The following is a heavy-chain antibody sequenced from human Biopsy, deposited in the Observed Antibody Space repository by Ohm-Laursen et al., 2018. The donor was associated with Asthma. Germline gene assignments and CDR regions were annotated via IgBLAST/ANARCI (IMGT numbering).Heavy chain of an antibody. J-gene: IGHJ4*02. V-gene: IGHV3-53*01. CDR2: IYSGGTS. D-gene: IGHD3-22*01. Sequence: SLRLSCTASGFTFSRYGMHWVRQAPGKGLEWVSVIYSGGTSHTADSVRGRFTIPRDYSKNTLYLQMHSLRAEDTAVYYCARGDSSNWSHYYFDYWGQGTLVTVSS. CDR1: GFTFSRYG. CDR3: ARGDSSNWSHYYFDY.